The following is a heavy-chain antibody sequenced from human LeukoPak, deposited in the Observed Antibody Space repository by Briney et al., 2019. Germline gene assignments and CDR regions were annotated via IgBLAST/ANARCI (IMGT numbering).Heavy chain of an antibody. CDR1: GFSLSGYW. CDR2: NNGDGSTS. V-gene: IGHV3-74*01. Sequence: GSLRLSCVASGFSLSGYWMYWVRQAPGKGLMYISRNNGDGSTSNYADVVKGRFTMSRDNVKNTLYLQMNSLRVEDTAVYYCARDPRNVGLAPWGQGTLVTVSS. D-gene: IGHD2-15*01. CDR3: ARDPRNVGLAP. J-gene: IGHJ5*02.